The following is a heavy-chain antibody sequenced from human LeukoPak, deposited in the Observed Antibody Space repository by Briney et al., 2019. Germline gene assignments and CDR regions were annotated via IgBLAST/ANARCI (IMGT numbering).Heavy chain of an antibody. J-gene: IGHJ3*02. CDR2: LTDSGGTT. Sequence: TGGSLRLSCVASGFTFSSHAMGWVRQAPGKRPEWVSSLTDSGGTTYYVDSVKGRFTISRDNSKNTLYLHMNSLRAEDTAMYYCAKKRDAFDIWGQGTVVAVSS. CDR3: AKKRDAFDI. CDR1: GFTFSSHA. D-gene: IGHD5-24*01. V-gene: IGHV3-23*01.